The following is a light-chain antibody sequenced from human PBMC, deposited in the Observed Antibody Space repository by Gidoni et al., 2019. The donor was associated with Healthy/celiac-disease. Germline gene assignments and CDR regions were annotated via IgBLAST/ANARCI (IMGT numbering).Light chain of an antibody. Sequence: QSALTQPASVSGSPGQSITISCTGTSSDVGGYNYVSWYQQHPGKAPKLMIYEVSNRPSGVPDRFSGSKSGNTASLTISGLQAEDEADYYCSSYTSSSTEVFGGGTKLTV. CDR3: SSYTSSSTEV. CDR1: SSDVGGYNY. V-gene: IGLV2-14*01. CDR2: EVS. J-gene: IGLJ3*02.